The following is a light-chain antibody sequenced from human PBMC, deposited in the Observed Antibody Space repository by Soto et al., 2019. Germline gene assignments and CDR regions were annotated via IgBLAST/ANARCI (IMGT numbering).Light chain of an antibody. V-gene: IGLV2-14*01. CDR1: SDDILTNDY. CDR3: SSYRSSDTLEV. CDR2: AVS. Sequence: QSPLTNHPAASASPGQAITISCTATSDDILTNDYVSWYQQHPGKAPKLILYAVSNRPSGVSTRFSGSKSGNTASLTISGVQADDEADYYCSSYRSSDTLEVFGTGTKVTVL. J-gene: IGLJ1*01.